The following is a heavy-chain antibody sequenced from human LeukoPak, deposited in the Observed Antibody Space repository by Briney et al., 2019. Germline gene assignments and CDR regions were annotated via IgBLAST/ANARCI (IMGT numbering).Heavy chain of an antibody. J-gene: IGHJ6*03. V-gene: IGHV3-21*01. CDR1: GFTFSSYT. Sequence: GGPLRLSCAASGFTFSSYTMNWVRQAPGKGLEWVSSISTSSIYMYYADSVKGRFTVSRDNAKNSLYLQIDSLSAEDTALYYCARGADNYYYYRYMDVWGKGTTVTVFS. D-gene: IGHD1-1*01. CDR3: ARGADNYYYYRYMDV. CDR2: ISTSSIYM.